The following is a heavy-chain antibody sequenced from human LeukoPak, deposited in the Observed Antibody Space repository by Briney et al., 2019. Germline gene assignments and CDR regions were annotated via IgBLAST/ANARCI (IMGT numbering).Heavy chain of an antibody. CDR1: GFTFSSYS. CDR2: ISRSGTTI. V-gene: IGHV3-48*04. D-gene: IGHD6-19*01. J-gene: IGHJ4*02. CDR3: ARDPPPYSSGWHGSV. Sequence: GGSLRLSCAASGFTFSSYSMNWVRQAPGKGLEWVSYISRSGTTIYYVDSVKGRFTISRDNAKNSLYLQMNSLRAEDTAVYYCARDPPPYSSGWHGSVWGQGTLVTVSS.